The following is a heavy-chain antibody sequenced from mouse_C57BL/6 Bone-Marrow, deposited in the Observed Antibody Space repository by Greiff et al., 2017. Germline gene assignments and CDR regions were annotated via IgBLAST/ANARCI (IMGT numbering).Heavy chain of an antibody. CDR1: GYTFTSYW. CDR2: IYPGSGST. J-gene: IGHJ2*01. D-gene: IGHD1-2*01. CDR3: ARDYYGPGDYFDY. Sequence: QVQLQQPGAELVKPGASVKMSCKASGYTFTSYWITWVKQRPGQGLEWIGDIYPGSGSTNYNEKFKSKATLTVDTSSSTAYMELSSLTSEDSAVXYCARDYYGPGDYFDYWGQGTTLTVSS. V-gene: IGHV1-55*01.